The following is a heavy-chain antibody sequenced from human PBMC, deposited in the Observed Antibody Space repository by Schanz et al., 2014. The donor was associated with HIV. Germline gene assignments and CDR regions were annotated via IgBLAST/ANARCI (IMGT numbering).Heavy chain of an antibody. D-gene: IGHD2-21*02. CDR1: GGTFSIYA. CDR3: ARTYTGDWSTGAD. V-gene: IGHV1-69*06. J-gene: IGHJ4*02. CDR2: IIHIFGTT. Sequence: QVQLVQSGAEVKKPGSSVKVSCKASGGTFSIYAISWVRQAPGQGLEWMGGIIHIFGTTNYAQKFQGRVTITADKSTSTVYMDLSSLRSEDTAVYYCARTYTGDWSTGADWGQGTLVTVSS.